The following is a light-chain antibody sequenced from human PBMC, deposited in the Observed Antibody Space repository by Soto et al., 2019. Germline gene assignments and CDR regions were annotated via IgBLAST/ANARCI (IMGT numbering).Light chain of an antibody. V-gene: IGKV1-5*03. J-gene: IGKJ1*01. CDR2: KAS. Sequence: DIQMTQSRATLSASVGDRVIITCRASQSISSWLAWYQQKPGKAPKLLIYKASSLESGVPSRFSGSGSGTEFTLTISSLQPDDFATYDCQQYNSFGTFGQGTKVEIK. CDR1: QSISSW. CDR3: QQYNSFGT.